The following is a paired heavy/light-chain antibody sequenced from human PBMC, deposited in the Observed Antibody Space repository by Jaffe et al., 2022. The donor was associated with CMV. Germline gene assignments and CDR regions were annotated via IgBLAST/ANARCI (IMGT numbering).Heavy chain of an antibody. J-gene: IGHJ4*02. Sequence: EVQLVQSGAEVKKPGESLRISCKGSGYSFTSYWISWVRQMPGKGLEWMGRIDPSDSYTNYSPSFQGHVTISADKSISTAYLQWSSLKASDTAMYYCARHSADYYDSSGYYRRGRFLDYWGQGTLVTVSS. D-gene: IGHD3-22*01. V-gene: IGHV5-10-1*03. CDR1: GYSFTSYW. CDR2: IDPSDSYT. CDR3: ARHSADYYDSSGYYRRGRFLDY.
Light chain of an antibody. V-gene: IGLV9-49*01. CDR1: SGYSNYK. J-gene: IGLJ3*02. CDR2: VGTGGIVG. Sequence: QPVLTQPPSASASLGASVTLTCTLSSGYSNYKVDWYQQRPGKGPRFVMRVGTGGIVGSKGDGIPDRFSVLGSGLNRYLTIKNIQEEDESDYHCGADHGSGSNFSLLFGGGTKLTVL. CDR3: GADHGSGSNFSLL.